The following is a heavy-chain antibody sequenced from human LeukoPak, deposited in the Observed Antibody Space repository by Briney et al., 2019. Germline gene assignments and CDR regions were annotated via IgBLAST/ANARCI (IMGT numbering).Heavy chain of an antibody. CDR1: GFTFSSYS. V-gene: IGHV3-21*04. CDR2: ISSSSTYI. CDR3: AKVGLDRAFDI. J-gene: IGHJ3*02. Sequence: GGSLRLSCAASGFTFSSYSMHWVRQAPGRGLEWVSSISSSSTYIYYTDSVKGRFTISRDNAKNSLYLQMNSLRAEDTAVYYCAKVGLDRAFDIWGQGTMVTVSS.